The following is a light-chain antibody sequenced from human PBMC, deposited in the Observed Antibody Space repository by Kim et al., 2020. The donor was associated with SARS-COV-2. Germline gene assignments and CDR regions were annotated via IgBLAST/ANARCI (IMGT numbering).Light chain of an antibody. Sequence: QRVTTSFSGSSSNIGTNNVNWYQLGPGTAPKLLIHTNNQRPSGVPDRFSGSKADTSASLAISGLQSEDEADYYCAAWDDSLNGFVAFGGGTRLTVL. CDR2: TNN. J-gene: IGLJ2*01. V-gene: IGLV1-44*01. CDR3: AAWDDSLNGFVA. CDR1: SSNIGTNN.